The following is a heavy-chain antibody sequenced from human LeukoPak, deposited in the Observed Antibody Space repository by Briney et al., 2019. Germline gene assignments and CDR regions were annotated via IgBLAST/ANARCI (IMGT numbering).Heavy chain of an antibody. D-gene: IGHD3-22*01. CDR3: ARDFWDRGYYSGSPLAY. CDR2: IISSRSYI. V-gene: IGHV3-21*01. Sequence: GVSLRLSCAASGFTFSSYSMNWVRQAPGKALEWVSSIISSRSYIYYAHSVKGRFTISRDNPKNSLYVQNNSLRPQTAPVYYCARDFWDRGYYSGSPLAYWGQGTLVTV. J-gene: IGHJ4*02. CDR1: GFTFSSYS.